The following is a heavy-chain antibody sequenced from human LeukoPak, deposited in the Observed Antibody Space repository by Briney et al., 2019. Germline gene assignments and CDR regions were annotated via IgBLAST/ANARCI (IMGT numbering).Heavy chain of an antibody. V-gene: IGHV1-18*01. Sequence: ASVKVSCKASGYTFTSYGISWVRQAPGQGLEWMGWISAYNGNTNYAQKLQGRVTMTTDTSTSTAYMELRSLRSDDTAVYYCAGGDYYDSSGYSRSDYWGQGTLVTVSS. J-gene: IGHJ4*02. D-gene: IGHD3-22*01. CDR2: ISAYNGNT. CDR1: GYTFTSYG. CDR3: AGGDYYDSSGYSRSDY.